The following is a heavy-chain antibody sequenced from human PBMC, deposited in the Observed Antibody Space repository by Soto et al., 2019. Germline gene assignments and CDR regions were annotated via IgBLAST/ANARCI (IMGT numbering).Heavy chain of an antibody. J-gene: IGHJ5*02. Sequence: GGSLRLSCAASGFTFSDYYMSWIRQAPGKGLEWVSYISSGGTTIYYADSVKGRFTISRDDAKNSLYLQMNSLRPEDTAVYFCATKGGGFYFGFDPWGQGTLVTVFS. V-gene: IGHV3-11*01. CDR1: GFTFSDYY. CDR2: ISSGGTTI. CDR3: ATKGGGFYFGFDP. D-gene: IGHD3-22*01.